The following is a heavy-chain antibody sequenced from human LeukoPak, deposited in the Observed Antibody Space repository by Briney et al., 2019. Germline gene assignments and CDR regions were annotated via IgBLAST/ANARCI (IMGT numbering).Heavy chain of an antibody. Sequence: GGSLRLSCAASGFTFSSYWMSWVRQAPGKGLEGGANIKQGGSEKYYVDSVKGRFTISRDNAKNSLYLQMNSLRAEDTAVYSCARVGGYCSSTSCYDLHYYYYGMDVWGQGTTVTVSS. CDR2: IKQGGSEK. CDR1: GFTFSSYW. V-gene: IGHV3-7*01. J-gene: IGHJ6*02. CDR3: ARVGGYCSSTSCYDLHYYYYGMDV. D-gene: IGHD2-2*01.